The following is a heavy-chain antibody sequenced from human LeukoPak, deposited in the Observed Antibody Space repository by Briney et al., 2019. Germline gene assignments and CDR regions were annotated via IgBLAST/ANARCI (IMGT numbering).Heavy chain of an antibody. V-gene: IGHV3-73*01. D-gene: IGHD2-2*01. Sequence: PGGSLKLSCAASGFSFSDSAIHWVRQASGKGLEWVGRIRSKANNYATTYAASVKGRFTASRDDLENTAYLQMNSLKTEDTAVYYCTRPPPPDCTTSSCYPWGQGTLVTVSS. CDR1: GFSFSDSA. CDR3: TRPPPPDCTTSSCYP. J-gene: IGHJ5*02. CDR2: IRSKANNYAT.